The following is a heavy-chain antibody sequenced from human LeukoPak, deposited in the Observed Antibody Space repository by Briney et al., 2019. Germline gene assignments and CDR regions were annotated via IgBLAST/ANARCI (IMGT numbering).Heavy chain of an antibody. D-gene: IGHD3-22*01. V-gene: IGHV1-18*01. CDR1: GYTFTSYG. J-gene: IGHJ3*02. CDR3: ARDRYYDSSGYGNI. Sequence: ASVKVSCKASGYTFTSYGISWVRKAPGQGLEWMGWISAYNGNTNYAQKLQGRVTMTTDTSTSTAYMELRSLRSDDTAVYYCARDRYYDSSGYGNIWGQGTMVTVSS. CDR2: ISAYNGNT.